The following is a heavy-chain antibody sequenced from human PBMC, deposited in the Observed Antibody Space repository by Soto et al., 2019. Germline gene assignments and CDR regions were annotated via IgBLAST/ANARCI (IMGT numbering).Heavy chain of an antibody. Sequence: SETLSLTCAVYGGSFSGYYWTWIRQSPEKGLEWIGEVNHSGTTYYNPSLKTRVTISVHTPKNQFSLKMSSVTAADTAVYYCARGIGYCSSINCYSSRRLRFDSWGQGTLVTVSS. CDR1: GGSFSGYY. CDR3: ARGIGYCSSINCYSSRRLRFDS. D-gene: IGHD2-2*01. J-gene: IGHJ4*02. V-gene: IGHV4-34*01. CDR2: VNHSGTT.